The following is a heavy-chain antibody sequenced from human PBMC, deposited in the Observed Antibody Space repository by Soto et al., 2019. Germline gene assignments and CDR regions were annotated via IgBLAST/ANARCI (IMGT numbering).Heavy chain of an antibody. D-gene: IGHD2-2*01. CDR1: GGTFGSYA. J-gene: IGHJ6*02. V-gene: IGHV1-69*01. CDR3: ASSQGSSTSLEIYYYYYYGMDV. Sequence: QVQLVQSGAEVKKPGSSVKVSCKASGGTFGSYAISWLRQAHGQGLEWMGGIIPIPGTANSAQKFPGRVTIAADEPTSTAYTELSSLRSEDTAVYYCASSQGSSTSLEIYYYYYYGMDVWGQGTTVTVS. CDR2: IIPIPGTA.